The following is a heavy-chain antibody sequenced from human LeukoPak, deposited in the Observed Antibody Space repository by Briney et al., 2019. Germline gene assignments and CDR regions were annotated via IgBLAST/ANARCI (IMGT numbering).Heavy chain of an antibody. Sequence: GGSLRLSCAASGFTFSSYEMNWVRQTPGKGLEWVSYISRSGTTIYYADSVKGRFTISRDNAKNSLYLQMNSLRAEDTAVYYCARETSLNIYYYYYMDVWGKGTTFTISS. J-gene: IGHJ6*03. CDR1: GFTFSSYE. CDR2: ISRSGTTI. D-gene: IGHD2/OR15-2a*01. V-gene: IGHV3-48*03. CDR3: ARETSLNIYYYYYMDV.